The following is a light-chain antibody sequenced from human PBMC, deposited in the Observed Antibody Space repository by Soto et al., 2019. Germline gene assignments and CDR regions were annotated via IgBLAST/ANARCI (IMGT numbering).Light chain of an antibody. J-gene: IGKJ2*01. Sequence: DIQMTQSPSTLSASVGDRVTITCRASQSISSWLAWYQQKPGKAPKLLIYDASSLESGVPSRFSGSGSGTEFALTISSLQPDDFATYSCQQYNSSPYTFGQGTKLEIK. CDR3: QQYNSSPYT. V-gene: IGKV1-5*01. CDR2: DAS. CDR1: QSISSW.